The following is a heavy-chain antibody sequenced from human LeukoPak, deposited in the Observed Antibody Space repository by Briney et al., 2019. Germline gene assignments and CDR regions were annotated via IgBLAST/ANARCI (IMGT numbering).Heavy chain of an antibody. J-gene: IGHJ4*02. D-gene: IGHD2-21*01. Sequence: SETLSLTCTVSGGSISSYYWGWIRQPPGKGPEWIGSIYYSGSTYYNPSLKSRVTISVDTSKNQFSLKLSSVTAADTAVYYCASRRLLRSLEDYFDYWGQGTLVTVSS. CDR1: GGSISSYY. CDR2: IYYSGST. V-gene: IGHV4-39*01. CDR3: ASRRLLRSLEDYFDY.